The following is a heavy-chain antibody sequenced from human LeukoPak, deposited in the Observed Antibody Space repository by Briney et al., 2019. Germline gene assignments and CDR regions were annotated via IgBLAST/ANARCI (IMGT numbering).Heavy chain of an antibody. V-gene: IGHV4-34*01. CDR3: ARGGPGSTSHY. Sequence: SETLSLTCAVYGGSFSGYYWSWIRQPPGKGLEWIGEINHSGSTNYNPSLKSRVTISVDTSKNQFSLKLSSVTAADTAVYYRARGGPGSTSHYWGQGTLVTVSS. J-gene: IGHJ4*02. D-gene: IGHD2-2*01. CDR2: INHSGST. CDR1: GGSFSGYY.